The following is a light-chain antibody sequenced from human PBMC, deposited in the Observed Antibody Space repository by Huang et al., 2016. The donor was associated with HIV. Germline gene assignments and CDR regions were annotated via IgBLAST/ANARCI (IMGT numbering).Light chain of an antibody. CDR3: MHSTQHPYT. Sequence: DIVMIQTPLSLSVIPGQPASMSCTSSQSLLHRDGKTYLDWYLQKPGQPPQLLIYEVSNRFSGVPDRFSGSGSGTDFTVKISRVEAEDVGVYYCMHSTQHPYTFGQGTKLEIK. V-gene: IGKV2D-29*01. J-gene: IGKJ2*01. CDR2: EVS. CDR1: QSLLHRDGKTY.